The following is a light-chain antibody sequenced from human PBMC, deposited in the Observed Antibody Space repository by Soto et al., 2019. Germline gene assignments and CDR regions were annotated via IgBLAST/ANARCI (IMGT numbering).Light chain of an antibody. V-gene: IGLV2-14*01. CDR1: SSDVDAYYS. Sequence: QSVLTQPASVSGSPGQSITISCTGTSSDVDAYYSVSWYQHHPGKAPKLIIYGVTNRPSGVSNRFSGSKSGNMASLTISGLQAEDEADYHCSSYTIGSSHYVFGTGTKSPS. CDR2: GVT. J-gene: IGLJ1*01. CDR3: SSYTIGSSHYV.